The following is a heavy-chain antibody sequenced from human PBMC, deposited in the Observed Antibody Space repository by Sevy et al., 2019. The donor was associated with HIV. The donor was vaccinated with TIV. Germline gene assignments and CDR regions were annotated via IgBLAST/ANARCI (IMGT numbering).Heavy chain of an antibody. J-gene: IGHJ5*01. D-gene: IGHD1-26*01. CDR3: AGENAWGRGYS. Sequence: PSETLSLTSTVSGGSITSLYWNWIRQPPGKGLEWIANIYYNGHINYNPSLKSRVTLSLDTSKNQFSLRLSSVTAADTAMYYCAGENAWGRGYSRGQGTLVTVSS. V-gene: IGHV4-59*08. CDR1: GGSITSLY. CDR2: IYYNGHI.